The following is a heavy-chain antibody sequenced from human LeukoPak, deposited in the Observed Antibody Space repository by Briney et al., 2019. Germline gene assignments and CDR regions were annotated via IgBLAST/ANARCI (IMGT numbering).Heavy chain of an antibody. CDR1: GFAFSSYD. Sequence: GGSLRLSCAASGFAFSSYDMHWVRHATGKGLEWVSAIGTAGDTYYPGSVKGRFPISRENAKNSLYLQMNSLRAGDTAVYYCARDQHGSGSTPYYYYMDVWGKGTTVTVSS. CDR3: ARDQHGSGSTPYYYYMDV. V-gene: IGHV3-13*01. CDR2: IGTAGDT. J-gene: IGHJ6*03. D-gene: IGHD3-10*01.